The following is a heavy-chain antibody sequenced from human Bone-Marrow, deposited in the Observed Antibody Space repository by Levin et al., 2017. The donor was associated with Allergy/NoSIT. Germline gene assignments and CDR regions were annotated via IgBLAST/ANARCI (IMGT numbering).Heavy chain of an antibody. CDR2: ISGSSSTI. CDR3: TRVISGSLGDY. V-gene: IGHV3-11*01. D-gene: IGHD1-26*01. J-gene: IGHJ4*02. CDR1: GFTFSDYY. Sequence: KSGGSLRLSCAASGFTFSDYYMSWIRQAPGKGLEWVSYISGSSSTIHYADSVKGRFTISRDNAKNSLYLQMNSLRAEDTAVYYCTRVISGSLGDYWGQGTLVTVSS.